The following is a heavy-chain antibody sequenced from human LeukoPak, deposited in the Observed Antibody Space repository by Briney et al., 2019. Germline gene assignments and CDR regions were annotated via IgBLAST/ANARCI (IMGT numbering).Heavy chain of an antibody. CDR2: AYYRSNWYI. CDR1: GDSVSSNSAA. J-gene: IGHJ4*02. Sequence: SQTLSLICAISGDSVSSNSAAWNWIRQSPSRGLEWLGRAYYRSNWYIDYAVSVKSRITINPDTSKNQFSMRLDSVTPEDTAVYYCAGGAGSIDYWGQGALVTVSS. D-gene: IGHD5-24*01. CDR3: AGGAGSIDY. V-gene: IGHV6-1*01.